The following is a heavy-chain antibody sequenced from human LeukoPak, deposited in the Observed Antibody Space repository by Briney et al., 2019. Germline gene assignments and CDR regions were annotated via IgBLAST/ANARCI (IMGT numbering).Heavy chain of an antibody. V-gene: IGHV1-2*04. D-gene: IGHD2-15*01. Sequence: ASVKVSCKASGYTFTGYYMHWVRQAPGQGLEWMGWINPNSGGTNYAQKFQGWVTMTRDTSISTAYMELSRLRSDDTAVYYCATAGCSGGSCPIDVWGKGTTVTVSS. CDR3: ATAGCSGGSCPIDV. CDR2: INPNSGGT. J-gene: IGHJ6*04. CDR1: GYTFTGYY.